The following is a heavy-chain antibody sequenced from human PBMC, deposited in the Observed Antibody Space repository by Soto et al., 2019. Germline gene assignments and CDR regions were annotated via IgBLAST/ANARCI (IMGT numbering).Heavy chain of an antibody. CDR2: IIPIFGTA. CDR1: GGTFSSYA. Sequence: SVKVSCKASGGTFSSYAISWVRQAPGQGLEWMGGIIPIFGTANYAQKFQGRVTITADESTSTAYMELSSLRSEDTAVYYCARTHLGYDSSGYYPYFDYWAQGTLVTVSS. V-gene: IGHV1-69*13. J-gene: IGHJ4*02. CDR3: ARTHLGYDSSGYYPYFDY. D-gene: IGHD3-22*01.